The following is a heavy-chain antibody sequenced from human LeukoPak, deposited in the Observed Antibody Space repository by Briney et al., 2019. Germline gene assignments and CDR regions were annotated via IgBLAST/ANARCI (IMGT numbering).Heavy chain of an antibody. CDR3: ARLSGRIVATKHIYYYYMDV. CDR1: GYTFSGYY. Sequence: AASVRVSCKASGYTFSGYYMHWVRQAPGQGVEWMGWINPYSGDTHYAQTFQGRVTVTRDTSISTAYMELRSLRSDDTAVYYCARLSGRIVATKHIYYYYMDVWGKGTTVTVSS. CDR2: INPYSGDT. V-gene: IGHV1-2*02. D-gene: IGHD5-12*01. J-gene: IGHJ6*03.